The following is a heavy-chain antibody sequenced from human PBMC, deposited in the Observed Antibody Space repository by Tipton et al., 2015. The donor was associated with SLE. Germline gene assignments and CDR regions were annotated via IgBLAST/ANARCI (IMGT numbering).Heavy chain of an antibody. Sequence: TLSLTCAVSGGSISSGGYSWSWIRQPPGKGLEWIGYIYHSGSTYYNPSLKSRVTISVDTSKNQFSLKLSSVTAADTAVYYCASTNYGFHYWGQGTLVTVSS. V-gene: IGHV4-30-2*01. CDR2: IYHSGST. CDR1: GGSISSGGYS. D-gene: IGHD4-17*01. J-gene: IGHJ4*02. CDR3: ASTNYGFHY.